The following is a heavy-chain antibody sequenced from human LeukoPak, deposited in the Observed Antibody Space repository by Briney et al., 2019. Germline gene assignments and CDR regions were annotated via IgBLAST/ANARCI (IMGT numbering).Heavy chain of an antibody. J-gene: IGHJ6*02. Sequence: QCGGSLRLSCAASGFTFSSYAMHWVRQAPGKGLEWVAVISYDGSNKYYADSVKGRFTISRDNSKNTLYLQMNSLRAEDTAVYYCARDPPGDYYGMDVWGQGTTVTVSS. CDR3: ARDPPGDYYGMDV. CDR1: GFTFSSYA. D-gene: IGHD7-27*01. V-gene: IGHV3-30-3*01. CDR2: ISYDGSNK.